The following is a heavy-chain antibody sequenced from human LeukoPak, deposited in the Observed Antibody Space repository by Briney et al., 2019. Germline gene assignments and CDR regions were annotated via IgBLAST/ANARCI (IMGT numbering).Heavy chain of an antibody. D-gene: IGHD6-19*01. V-gene: IGHV3-30*14. J-gene: IGHJ5*02. CDR1: GFTFSDYA. Sequence: SLRPSCTASGFTFSDYAMHWVRQAPGKGLEWVAVITYDGGQKYYADSVRGRFTISRDNSKNMLYLQMNSLTPEDTAVYYCARTDPPADWFGPWGQGTLVTVSS. CDR3: ARTDPPADWFGP. CDR2: ITYDGGQK.